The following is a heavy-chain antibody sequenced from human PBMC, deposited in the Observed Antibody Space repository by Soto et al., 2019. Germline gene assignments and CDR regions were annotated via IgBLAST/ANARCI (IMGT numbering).Heavy chain of an antibody. J-gene: IGHJ4*02. D-gene: IGHD6-13*01. V-gene: IGHV4-4*02. CDR3: ARTAAAGTNFDY. CDR1: GGSISSSNW. Sequence: QVQLQESGPGLVKPSGTLSLTCAVSGGSISSSNWWSWVRQPPGKGLEWIGDIYHSGSTNYNPPLGSRVTISVDKSKDQFSLKRSSVTAADTAVYYCARTAAAGTNFDYWCQGTQVTVSS. CDR2: IYHSGST.